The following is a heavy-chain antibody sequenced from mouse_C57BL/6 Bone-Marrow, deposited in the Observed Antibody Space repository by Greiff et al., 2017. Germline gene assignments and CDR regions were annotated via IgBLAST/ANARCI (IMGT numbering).Heavy chain of an antibody. J-gene: IGHJ3*01. CDR2: ISNLAYSI. Sequence: DVMLVESGGGLVQPGGSLKLSCAASGFTFSDYGMAWVRQAPRKGPEWVAFISNLAYSIYYADTVTGRFTISRENAKNTLYLEMSSLRSEDTAMYYCARPDGYSWFAYWGQGTLVTVSA. V-gene: IGHV5-15*01. D-gene: IGHD2-3*01. CDR3: ARPDGYSWFAY. CDR1: GFTFSDYG.